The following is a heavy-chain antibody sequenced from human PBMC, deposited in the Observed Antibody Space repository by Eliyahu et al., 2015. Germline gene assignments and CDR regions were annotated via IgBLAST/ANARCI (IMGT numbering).Heavy chain of an antibody. J-gene: IGHJ6*02. CDR3: ARWISYSSSLPLYGMDV. CDR2: IDPSDSYT. Sequence: EVQLVQSGAEVKKPGESLRISXKGSGYSFTSYWISWVRQMPGKGLEWMGRIDPSDSYTNYSPSFQGHVTISADKSISTAYLQWSSLKASDTAMYYCARWISYSSSLPLYGMDVWGQGTTVTVSS. D-gene: IGHD6-6*01. CDR1: GYSFTSYW. V-gene: IGHV5-10-1*03.